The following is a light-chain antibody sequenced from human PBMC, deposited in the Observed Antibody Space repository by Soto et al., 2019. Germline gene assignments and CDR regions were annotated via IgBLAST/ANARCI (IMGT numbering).Light chain of an antibody. CDR2: WAY. Sequence: DFVMTQSPDSLAVSLGERATINCKSSQSVLSSSNNMNFLAWFQQRPGQPPKLLIYWAYTRESGVPDRFSGSGCGTDFTLPISSLQAEDVAVYYCQQYCAAPLTFGGGTKVEIK. CDR3: QQYCAAPLT. J-gene: IGKJ4*01. V-gene: IGKV4-1*01. CDR1: QSVLSSSNNMNF.